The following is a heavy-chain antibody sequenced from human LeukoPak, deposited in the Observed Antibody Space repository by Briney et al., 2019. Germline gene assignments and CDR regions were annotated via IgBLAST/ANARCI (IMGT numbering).Heavy chain of an antibody. CDR1: GGSFSGYY. V-gene: IGHV4-34*01. CDR2: INHSGST. CDR3: ARGRVRGPTYYYGSGSYSLTPFDY. Sequence: PSETLSLTCAVYGGSFSGYYWSWICQPPPKGLGRIWEINHSGSTNYNPSLKSRVPISVYTSTNQFSLKLNSVTAADTAVYYFARGRVRGPTYYYGSGSYSLTPFDYWGQGTLVTVSS. D-gene: IGHD3-10*01. J-gene: IGHJ4*02.